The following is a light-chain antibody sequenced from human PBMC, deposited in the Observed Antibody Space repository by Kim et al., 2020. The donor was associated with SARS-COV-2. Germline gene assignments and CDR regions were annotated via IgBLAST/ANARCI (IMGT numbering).Light chain of an antibody. CDR1: QSVSSK. J-gene: IGKJ1*01. CDR3: QQYDDWPPWT. V-gene: IGKV3-15*01. CDR2: DAS. Sequence: SPGETATLSCRASQSVSSKVAGYQQKPGQAPRLLIYDASTRATGNPARFSGSGSGTDFTLTISSLQSEDLAVYHCQQYDDWPPWTFGQGTKVDIK.